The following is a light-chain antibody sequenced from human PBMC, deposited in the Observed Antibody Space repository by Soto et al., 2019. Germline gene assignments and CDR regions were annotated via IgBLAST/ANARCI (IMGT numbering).Light chain of an antibody. J-gene: IGLJ1*01. V-gene: IGLV2-11*01. CDR3: CSYAGTNTYL. Sequence: QLVLTQPRSVSGSPGQSVTISCTGTSSDVGGYNYVSWYQQHPGKAPKLMIYDVSKRPSGVPDRFSGSKSGNTASLTISGLQAEDEADYYCCSYAGTNTYLFGTATKLTVL. CDR1: SSDVGGYNY. CDR2: DVS.